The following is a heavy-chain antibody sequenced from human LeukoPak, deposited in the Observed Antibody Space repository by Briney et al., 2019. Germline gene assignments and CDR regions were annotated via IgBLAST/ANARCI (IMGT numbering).Heavy chain of an antibody. J-gene: IGHJ4*02. CDR2: MSYSGSST. V-gene: IGHV3-23*01. Sequence: PGGSLRLSCAASGFTFSSYAMNWVRQAPGKGLEWVSAMSYSGSSTYYADSVKGRFTISRDNSKNTLYLQMNSLRAEDTAVYYCAKDRSSSFSGFLEYWGQGTLVTDSS. CDR1: GFTFSSYA. CDR3: AKDRSSSFSGFLEY. D-gene: IGHD6-6*01.